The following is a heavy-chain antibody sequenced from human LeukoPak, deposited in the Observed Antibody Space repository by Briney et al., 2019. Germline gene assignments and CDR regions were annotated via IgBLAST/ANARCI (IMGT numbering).Heavy chain of an antibody. D-gene: IGHD1/OR15-1a*01. J-gene: IGHJ5*02. V-gene: IGHV3-66*01. CDR1: GFTVSSNY. CDR2: IYSGGST. Sequence: GGSLRLSCAASGFTVSSNYMSWVRQAPGKGLEWVSVIYSGGSTYYADSVKGRFTISRDNSKNTLYLQMNSLRAEDTAVYYCARAISRGTNWFDPWGQGTLVTVPS. CDR3: ARAISRGTNWFDP.